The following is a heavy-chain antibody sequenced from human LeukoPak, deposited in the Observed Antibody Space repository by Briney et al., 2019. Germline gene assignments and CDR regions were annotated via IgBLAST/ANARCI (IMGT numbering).Heavy chain of an antibody. CDR3: ARDPSSGHIVGWFDP. V-gene: IGHV1-46*03. CDR2: INPSGGST. Sequence: GASVKVSCKASGYTFTSYYMHWVRQAPGQGLEWMGIINPSGGSTSYAQKFQGRVTVTRDTSTSTVYMELSSLRSEDTAVYYCARDPSSGHIVGWFDPWGQGTLVTVSS. J-gene: IGHJ5*02. D-gene: IGHD2-15*01. CDR1: GYTFTSYY.